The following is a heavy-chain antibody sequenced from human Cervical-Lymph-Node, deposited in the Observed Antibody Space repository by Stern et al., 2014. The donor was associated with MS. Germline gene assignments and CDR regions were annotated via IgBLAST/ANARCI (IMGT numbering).Heavy chain of an antibody. Sequence: QVQLVQSGAEVRKPGASMKVSCKASGYTFTSFDIHWVRQATGQGLEWMGWMNPNSGNTVYAQKFQGRVTMTRNPSISTAYMELSSLRSEDTAVYYCARGGITGTTSFDYWGQGTLVTVSS. CDR2: MNPNSGNT. J-gene: IGHJ4*02. CDR1: GYTFTSFD. V-gene: IGHV1-8*01. D-gene: IGHD1-7*01. CDR3: ARGGITGTTSFDY.